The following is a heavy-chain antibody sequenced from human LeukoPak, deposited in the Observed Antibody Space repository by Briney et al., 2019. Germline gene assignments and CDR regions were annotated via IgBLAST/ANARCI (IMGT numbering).Heavy chain of an antibody. CDR1: GFTFSSYE. CDR2: IGSSGSTI. CDR3: ARVFYAGI. J-gene: IGHJ3*02. V-gene: IGHV3-48*03. D-gene: IGHD2/OR15-2a*01. Sequence: GGSLRLSCAASGFTFSSYEMNWVRQAPGKGLEWVSYIGSSGSTIYYADSVKGRFTISRDNAKNSLYLQMNSLRAEDTAVYYCARVFYAGIWGQGTMVTVSS.